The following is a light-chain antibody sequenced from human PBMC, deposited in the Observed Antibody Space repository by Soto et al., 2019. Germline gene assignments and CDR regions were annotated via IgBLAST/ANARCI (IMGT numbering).Light chain of an antibody. V-gene: IGKV3-15*01. CDR3: QHYNNLPIT. CDR1: QSVSSD. J-gene: IGKJ2*01. Sequence: EIVMTQSPSTLSVSPGERATLSCRASQSVSSDLAWYQQKPGKAPRLLIYDASNRATGIPARFSGSGSGADFTLTISSLQSEDFAVYYCQHYNNLPITFGEGTKLEIK. CDR2: DAS.